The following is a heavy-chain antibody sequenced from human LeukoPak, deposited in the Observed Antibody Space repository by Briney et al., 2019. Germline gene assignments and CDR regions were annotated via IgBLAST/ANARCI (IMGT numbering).Heavy chain of an antibody. V-gene: IGHV3-7*03. CDR2: IKQDGSEN. J-gene: IGHJ3*02. D-gene: IGHD2-2*03. CDR1: GFTFRSYW. CDR3: ARLDEGAFDI. Sequence: GGSLRLSCAASGFTFRSYWMSWVRQAPGKGPEWVANIKQDGSENYYVDSVKGRFTISRDNAKNSLYLQMSSLRAEDTAVYYCARLDEGAFDIWGQGTMATVSS.